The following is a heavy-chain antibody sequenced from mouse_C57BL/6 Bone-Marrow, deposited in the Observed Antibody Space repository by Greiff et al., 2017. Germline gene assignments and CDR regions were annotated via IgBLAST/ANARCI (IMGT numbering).Heavy chain of an antibody. V-gene: IGHV1-64*01. J-gene: IGHJ1*03. CDR2: IYPNSGSI. CDR1: GYTFTSYW. CDR3: ARNYYYGCRLYWYFDI. D-gene: IGHD1-1*01. Sequence: VQLKQPGAELVKPGASVKLSCKASGYTFTSYWMHWVKQRPGQGLEWIGMIYPNSGSINYNEKFKSKATLTVDKSSSTAYMQLSSLTSEDSAVYYCARNYYYGCRLYWYFDIWGTGTTVTVSS.